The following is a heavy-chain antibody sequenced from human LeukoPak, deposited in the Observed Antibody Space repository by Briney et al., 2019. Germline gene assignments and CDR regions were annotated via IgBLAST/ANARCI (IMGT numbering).Heavy chain of an antibody. D-gene: IGHD1-26*01. J-gene: IGHJ4*02. CDR1: GFTFSNAW. CDR2: IKSKTDSVTT. Sequence: WGSLRLSCAATGFTFSNAWMNWLRPAPGKGLEGVGRIKSKTDSVTTDYAAPVKGRFTISRDDSKNTLYLQMNSLKTEDTAVYYCARDLSGSYRVGYFDYWGQGTLVTVSS. CDR3: ARDLSGSYRVGYFDY. V-gene: IGHV3-15*07.